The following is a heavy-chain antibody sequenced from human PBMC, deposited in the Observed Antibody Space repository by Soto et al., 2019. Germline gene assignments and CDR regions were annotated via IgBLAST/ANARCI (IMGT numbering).Heavy chain of an antibody. V-gene: IGHV3-7*03. J-gene: IGHJ5*02. D-gene: IGHD2-15*01. CDR3: AGDDWRGYCSGGKCYPQESYFDP. Sequence: GGSLRLSCAASGFTFSNYWMSWVRQAPGKRLEWVANIKQDGSAKYYVDSVEGRFTISRDNAKSSLYRQMNSLRAEDTAVYYCAGDDWRGYCSGGKCYPQESYFDPWGQGTLVTVSS. CDR2: IKQDGSAK. CDR1: GFTFSNYW.